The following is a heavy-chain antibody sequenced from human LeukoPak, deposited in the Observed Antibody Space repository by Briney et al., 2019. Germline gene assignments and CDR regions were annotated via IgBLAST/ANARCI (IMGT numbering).Heavy chain of an antibody. J-gene: IGHJ4*02. CDR1: GGSISSYY. CDR2: IYYSGST. CDR3: ARDKGWLQFDY. V-gene: IGHV4-59*01. Sequence: AETLSLTCTVSGGSISSYYWSWIRQPPGKGLEWIGYIYYSGSTNYNPSLKSRVTISVDTSKNQFSLKLSSVTAADTAVYYCARDKGWLQFDYWGQGTLVTVSS. D-gene: IGHD5-24*01.